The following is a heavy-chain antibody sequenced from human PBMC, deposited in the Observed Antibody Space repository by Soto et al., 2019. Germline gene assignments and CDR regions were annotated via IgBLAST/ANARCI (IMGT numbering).Heavy chain of an antibody. CDR1: GGTFSSYA. V-gene: IGHV1-69*06. CDR3: ARGGYRSTWSNIWARSGLDV. D-gene: IGHD6-13*01. J-gene: IGHJ6*02. Sequence: QVQLVQSGAEAKKPGSSVKVSCKTSGGTFSSYAISWVRQSPVQGIEWMGGLVPLFRTTTYAQKFQGRVTITADTSTYTGYMELSGLRSGDTAVYYCARGGYRSTWSNIWARSGLDVWGQGTPVTFS. CDR2: LVPLFRTT.